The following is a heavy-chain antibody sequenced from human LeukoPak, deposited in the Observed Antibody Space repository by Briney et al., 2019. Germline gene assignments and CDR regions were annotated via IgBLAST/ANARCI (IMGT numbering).Heavy chain of an antibody. J-gene: IGHJ6*04. CDR2: ISGSGGST. D-gene: IGHD6-19*01. CDR1: GFTFSNYA. V-gene: IGHV3-23*01. Sequence: GGSLRLSCAASGFTFSNYAMSWVRQAPGKGLEWVSAISGSGGSTYYADSVKGRFTISRDNSKNTLYLQMNSLRAEDTAVYYCARGGKQWLVRYYYYGMDVWGKGTTVTVSS. CDR3: ARGGKQWLVRYYYYGMDV.